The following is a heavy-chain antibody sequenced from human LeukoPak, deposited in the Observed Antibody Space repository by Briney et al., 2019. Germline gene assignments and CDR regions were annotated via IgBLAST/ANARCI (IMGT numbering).Heavy chain of an antibody. D-gene: IGHD5-12*01. CDR2: INPNSGGT. CDR1: GYTFTGYY. V-gene: IGHV1-2*02. CDR3: ARVGGYEAPFDH. J-gene: IGHJ4*02. Sequence: ASVTVSCKASGYTFTGYYMHWVRQAPGQGLEWMGWINPNSGGTNYAQKFQGRVTMTRDTSISTAYMELSRLRSDDTAVYYCARVGGYEAPFDHWGQGTLVTVSS.